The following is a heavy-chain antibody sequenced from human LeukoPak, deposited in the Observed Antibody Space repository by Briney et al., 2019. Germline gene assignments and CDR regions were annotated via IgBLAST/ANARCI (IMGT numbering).Heavy chain of an antibody. D-gene: IGHD6-19*01. V-gene: IGHV4-39*01. CDR3: ATPGRIAVAGQFDY. J-gene: IGHJ4*02. CDR1: GGSISDSTYY. Sequence: SETLPLTCTVSGGSISDSTYYWAWIRQPPGKGLEWIGYIYVGGSTYYNPSLKSRVTISVDTSKNEFSLKLNSVTAADTAFYYCATPGRIAVAGQFDYWGQGTLVTVSS. CDR2: IYVGGST.